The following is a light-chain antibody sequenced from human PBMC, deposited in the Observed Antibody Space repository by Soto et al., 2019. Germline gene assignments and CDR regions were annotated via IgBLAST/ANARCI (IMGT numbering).Light chain of an antibody. CDR3: SSYTTSSTVA. Sequence: QSALTQSASVSGSPGQSITISCTGTSSDIGGYNYVSWYQQHPDKAPKLMIFEVSNRPSGVSNRFSGSKSGNTASLTISGXLPEDEXXYYCSSYTTSSTVAFGGGTKLTVL. CDR2: EVS. J-gene: IGLJ2*01. V-gene: IGLV2-14*01. CDR1: SSDIGGYNY.